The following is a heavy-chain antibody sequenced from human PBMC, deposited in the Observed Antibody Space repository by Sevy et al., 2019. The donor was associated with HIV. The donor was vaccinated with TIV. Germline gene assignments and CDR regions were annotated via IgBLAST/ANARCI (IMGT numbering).Heavy chain of an antibody. D-gene: IGHD5-18*01. Sequence: GGSLRLSCAASGFTFSNYWMSWVRQTPEKGLEWVANINQDGSEKYYVHSVKGRFTISRDNATNSVFLQMNSLRAEDTAMYYCAREELTWIQLWPWGQGTLVTVSS. J-gene: IGHJ1*01. V-gene: IGHV3-7*01. CDR2: INQDGSEK. CDR3: AREELTWIQLWP. CDR1: GFTFSNYW.